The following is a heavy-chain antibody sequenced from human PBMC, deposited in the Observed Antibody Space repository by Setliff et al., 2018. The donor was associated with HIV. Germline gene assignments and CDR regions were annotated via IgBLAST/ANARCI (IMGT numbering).Heavy chain of an antibody. J-gene: IGHJ4*02. Sequence: GGSLRLSCAASGFIFDDYGMSWVRQAPGMGLEWVAFIRYDGNNENYADSVKGRFTISRDNSKNTLYLQMNSLRAEDTAVYYCGKDRYDNYVWGSYHGPDFWGQGTLVTVSS. V-gene: IGHV3-30*02. CDR2: IRYDGNNE. D-gene: IGHD3-16*01. CDR1: GFIFDDYG. CDR3: GKDRYDNYVWGSYHGPDF.